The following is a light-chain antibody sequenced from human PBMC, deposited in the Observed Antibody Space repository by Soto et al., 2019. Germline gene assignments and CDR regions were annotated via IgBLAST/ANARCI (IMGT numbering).Light chain of an antibody. CDR3: AAWDASLNGYL. J-gene: IGLJ1*01. V-gene: IGLV1-44*01. Sequence: QSVLTQPPSASGTPGRRVTISCSGGSSNIGSNTVNWYQQLPGTAPKLLIYTNNQRPSGVPDRFPGSKSGTSASLAISRLQSEDEAEYYCAAWDASLNGYLFGTGTQLTVL. CDR1: SSNIGSNT. CDR2: TNN.